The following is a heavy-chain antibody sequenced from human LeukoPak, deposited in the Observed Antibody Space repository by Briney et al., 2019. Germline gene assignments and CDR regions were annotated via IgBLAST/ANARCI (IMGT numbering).Heavy chain of an antibody. CDR2: IIPIFGTA. CDR3: ARDKEGDKFDP. D-gene: IGHD1-26*01. V-gene: IGHV1-69*05. J-gene: IGHJ5*02. CDR1: GGTFSSYA. Sequence: GASVKVSCKASGGTFSSYAISWVRQAPGQGLEWMGGIIPIFGTANYAQKFQGRVTMTRDTSTSTVYMELSSLRSEDTAVYYCARDKEGDKFDPWGQGTLVTVSS.